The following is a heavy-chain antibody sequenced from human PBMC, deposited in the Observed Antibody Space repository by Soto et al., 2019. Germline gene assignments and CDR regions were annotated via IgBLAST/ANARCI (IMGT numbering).Heavy chain of an antibody. Sequence: GGSLRLSCAASGFTFSSYGMHWVRQAPGKGLEWVAVIWYDGSNKYYADSVKGRFTISRDNSKNTLYLQMNSLRAEDTAVYYCARDRGRLNDAFDIWGQGTMVTVSS. CDR1: GFTFSSYG. V-gene: IGHV3-33*01. J-gene: IGHJ3*02. CDR2: IWYDGSNK. D-gene: IGHD3-10*01. CDR3: ARDRGRLNDAFDI.